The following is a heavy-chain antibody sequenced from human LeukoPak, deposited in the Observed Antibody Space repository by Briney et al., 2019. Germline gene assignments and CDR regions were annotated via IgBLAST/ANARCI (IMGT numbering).Heavy chain of an antibody. CDR2: IYTTGST. V-gene: IGHV4-4*07. D-gene: IGHD4-23*01. CDR1: GGSISSYY. Sequence: SETLSLTCTVSGGSISSYYWSWIRQPHRKGLEWIVRIYTTGSTNYNPSLKSRVTMSVDTSKHQFSLKLISMTAAHKAVYYCARPAYGGGPDAFDIWSQGTMVTVS. J-gene: IGHJ3*02. CDR3: ARPAYGGGPDAFDI.